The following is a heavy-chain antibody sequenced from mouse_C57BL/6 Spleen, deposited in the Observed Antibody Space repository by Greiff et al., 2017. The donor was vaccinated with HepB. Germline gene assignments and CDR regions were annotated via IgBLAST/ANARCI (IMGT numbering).Heavy chain of an antibody. J-gene: IGHJ4*01. CDR2: IYPGSGNT. CDR3: ARPPTKISGYAMDY. V-gene: IGHV1-66*01. CDR1: GYSFTSYY. Sequence: VKLMESGPELVKPGASVKISCKASGYSFTSYYIHWVKQRPGQGLEWIGWIYPGSGNTKYNEKFKGKATLTADTSSSTAYMQLSSLTSEDSAVYYCARPPTKISGYAMDYWGQGTSVTVSS. D-gene: IGHD2-10*01.